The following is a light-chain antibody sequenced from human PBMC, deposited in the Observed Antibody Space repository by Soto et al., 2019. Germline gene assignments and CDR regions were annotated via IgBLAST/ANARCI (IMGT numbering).Light chain of an antibody. CDR1: LSVSVY. CDR3: HQRQYWPPIT. V-gene: IGKV3-11*01. J-gene: IGKJ5*01. CDR2: DAS. Sequence: VVLTQSPATLSLSPGERDPLSCRTSLSVSVYLDWYQQKPGQAPRLLISDASNRATGIPARFSGSGSGTDFTLTISSLEPEDFAVYYCHQRQYWPPITFGQGTRLEIK.